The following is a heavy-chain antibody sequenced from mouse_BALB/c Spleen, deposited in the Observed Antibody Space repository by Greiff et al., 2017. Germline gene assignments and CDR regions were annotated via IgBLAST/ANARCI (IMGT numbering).Heavy chain of an antibody. CDR2: ISSGGGST. V-gene: IGHV5-12-1*01. Sequence: EVQLQESGGGLVKPGGSLKLSCAASGFAFSSYDMSWVRQTPEKRLEWVAYISSGGGSTYYPDTVKGRFTISRDNAKNTLYLQMSSLKSEDTAMYYCARPGIDGWGQGTTLTVSS. J-gene: IGHJ2*01. CDR1: GFAFSSYD. CDR3: ARPGIDG.